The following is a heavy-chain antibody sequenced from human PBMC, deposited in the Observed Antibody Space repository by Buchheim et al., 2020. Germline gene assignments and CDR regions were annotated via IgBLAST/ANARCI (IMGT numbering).Heavy chain of an antibody. CDR3: ARRLWVRELPIYYYYYGMDV. J-gene: IGHJ6*02. V-gene: IGHV4-34*01. CDR2: FNHSGST. CDR1: GGSFSGYY. Sequence: QVQLQQWGAGLLKPSETLSLTCAVYGGSFSGYYWSWIRQPPGKGLEWIGEFNHSGSTNYNPSLKSRVTISVDTSKNQFSLKLSSVTAADTAVYYCARRLWVRELPIYYYYYGMDVWGQGTT. D-gene: IGHD3-10*01.